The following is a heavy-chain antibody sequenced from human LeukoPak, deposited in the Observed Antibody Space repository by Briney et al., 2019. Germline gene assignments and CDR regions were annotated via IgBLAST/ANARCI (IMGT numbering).Heavy chain of an antibody. CDR2: MNPNSGNT. V-gene: IGHV1-8*02. J-gene: IGHJ5*02. Sequence: ASVKVSCKASGYTFTVYYMHWVQQAPGQGLEWMGRMNPNSGNTGYAQKFQGRVTMTRNTSISTAYMELSSLRSEDTAVYYCARGVTPFYDSSSWYNWFDPWGQGTLVTVSS. D-gene: IGHD6-13*01. CDR3: ARGVTPFYDSSSWYNWFDP. CDR1: GYTFTVYY.